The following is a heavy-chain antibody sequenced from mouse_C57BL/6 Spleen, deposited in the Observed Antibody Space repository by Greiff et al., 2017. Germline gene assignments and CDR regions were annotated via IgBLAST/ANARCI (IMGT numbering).Heavy chain of an antibody. V-gene: IGHV3-6*01. CDR2: ISYDGSN. CDR1: GYSITSGYY. J-gene: IGHJ4*01. CDR3: ARGGCTTVVADYYAMDY. D-gene: IGHD1-1*01. Sequence: DVKLQESGPGLVKPSQSLSLTCSVTGYSITSGYYWNWIRQFPGNKLEWMGYISYDGSNNYNPSLKNRISITRDTSKNQFFLKLNSVTTEDTATYYGARGGCTTVVADYYAMDYWGQGTSVTVSS.